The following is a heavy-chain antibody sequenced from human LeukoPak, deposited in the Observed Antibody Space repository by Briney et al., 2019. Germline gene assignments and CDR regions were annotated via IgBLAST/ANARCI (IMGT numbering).Heavy chain of an antibody. Sequence: SVTLSLTCTVSGGSISSYYWSWIRQPPGKGLEWIGYIYYSGNSNYNPSLKSRVTISADTSKNEFSLKLSSVTAADTAVYYCATRSTGVAATFDSWGQGALVTVSS. V-gene: IGHV4-59*01. CDR1: GGSISSYY. CDR2: IYYSGNS. D-gene: IGHD2-15*01. J-gene: IGHJ4*02. CDR3: ATRSTGVAATFDS.